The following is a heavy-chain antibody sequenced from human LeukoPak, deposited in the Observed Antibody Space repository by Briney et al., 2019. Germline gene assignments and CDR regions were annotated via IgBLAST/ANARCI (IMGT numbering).Heavy chain of an antibody. V-gene: IGHV3-30*18. CDR3: AKDPRRVYSGYGDY. CDR1: GFTFSSYG. J-gene: IGHJ4*02. D-gene: IGHD5-12*01. Sequence: GGSLRLSYAASGFTFSSYGMHWVRQAPGKGLEWVAVISYDGSNKYYADSVKGRFTISRDNSKNTLYLQMNSLRAEDTAVYYCAKDPRRVYSGYGDYWGQGTLVTVSS. CDR2: ISYDGSNK.